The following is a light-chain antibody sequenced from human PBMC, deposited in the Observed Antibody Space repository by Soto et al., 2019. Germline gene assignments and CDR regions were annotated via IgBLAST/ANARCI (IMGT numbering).Light chain of an antibody. J-gene: IGLJ1*01. V-gene: IGLV2-14*03. Sequence: QSALTQPASVSGSPGQSITISCTETSSDVGGFNSVSWYQLRPGTAPKLILYDVVDRPSGVSYRFSGSKSGNTASLTISGLQAADEADYFCSSYTSTMTNVFGSGTKVTVL. CDR2: DVV. CDR3: SSYTSTMTNV. CDR1: SSDVGGFNS.